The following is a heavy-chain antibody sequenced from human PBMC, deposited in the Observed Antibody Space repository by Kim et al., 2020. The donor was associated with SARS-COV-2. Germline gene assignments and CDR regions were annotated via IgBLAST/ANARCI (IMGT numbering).Heavy chain of an antibody. V-gene: IGHV4-59*09. D-gene: IGHD2-2*01. J-gene: IGHJ5*02. CDR3: ARGYCSSTTCYLFDP. Sequence: PSLKSRVPISVDTSKNQFSLKLSSVTGGDPAVYYCARGYCSSTTCYLFDPWGQGTLVTVSS.